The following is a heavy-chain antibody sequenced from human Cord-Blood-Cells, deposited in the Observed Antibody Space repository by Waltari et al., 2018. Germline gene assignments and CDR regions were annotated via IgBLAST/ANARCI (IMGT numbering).Heavy chain of an antibody. Sequence: QVQLQESGPRLVKPSGTLSLTCAVSGGSISSSNWWGWVRQPPGKGLEWMVEIYHMGSTNHNPSLNSRVTISVDKSKNHFSLKLSSVTAADTAVYYCARAIYYDSSGYYYYFDYWGQGTLVTVSS. CDR3: ARAIYYDSSGYYYYFDY. D-gene: IGHD3-22*01. V-gene: IGHV4-4*02. J-gene: IGHJ4*02. CDR2: IYHMGST. CDR1: GGSISSSNW.